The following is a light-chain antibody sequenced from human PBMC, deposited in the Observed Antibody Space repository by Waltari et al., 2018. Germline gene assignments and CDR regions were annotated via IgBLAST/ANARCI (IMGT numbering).Light chain of an antibody. CDR3: SSYISSDTLEL. Sequence: QSALTQHASVSGSPGQSITTSCTGTSSYVGGYKYVSWYQQHPGKAPKLIIFDVRNRPSGVSSRFSGSKSGNTASLTISGLQAQDEADYYCSSYISSDTLELFGGGTSLTVL. CDR1: SSYVGGYKY. CDR2: DVR. V-gene: IGLV2-14*03. J-gene: IGLJ2*01.